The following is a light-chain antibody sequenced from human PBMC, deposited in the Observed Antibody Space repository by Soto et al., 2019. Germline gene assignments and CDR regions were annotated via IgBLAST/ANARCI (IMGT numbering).Light chain of an antibody. CDR3: QQSSSAPFN. V-gene: IGKV1-39*01. Sequence: DIQMTQSPSSLAASVGDRVTITCRTSQTINTYLNWYQQQPGKAPKLLIYAAYNLQSGVPSRFSGSGSWTDFTLTITSLQPEDFAAYFCQQSSSAPFNFGPGTQLQIK. J-gene: IGKJ2*01. CDR2: AAY. CDR1: QTINTY.